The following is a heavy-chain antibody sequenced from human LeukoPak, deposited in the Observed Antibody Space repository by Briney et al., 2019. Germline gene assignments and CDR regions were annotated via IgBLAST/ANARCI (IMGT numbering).Heavy chain of an antibody. CDR3: ARSLEVSHYYDSSGYIFDY. D-gene: IGHD3-22*01. CDR1: GGSISSYY. CDR2: IYYSGST. J-gene: IGHJ4*02. V-gene: IGHV4-59*01. Sequence: SETLSLTCTVSGGSISSYYWSWIRQPPGKGLEWIGYIYYSGSTNYNPSLKSRVTISVDTSKNQFSLKLSSVTAADTAVYYCARSLEVSHYYDSSGYIFDYWGQGTLVTVSS.